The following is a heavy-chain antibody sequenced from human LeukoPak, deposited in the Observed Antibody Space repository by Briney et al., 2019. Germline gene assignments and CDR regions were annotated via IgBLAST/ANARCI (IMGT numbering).Heavy chain of an antibody. V-gene: IGHV4-38-2*01. CDR3: AGRGYSYGSPFDY. Sequence: SETLSLTCAVSGYSISTGYYGGWIRQPPGKGLEWIGNIYHSGNAYYNPSLKSRVTISVDTSKNQFSLKLSSVTAADTAVYYCAGRGYSYGSPFDYWGQGTLVTVSS. J-gene: IGHJ4*02. CDR2: IYHSGNA. D-gene: IGHD5-18*01. CDR1: GYSISTGYY.